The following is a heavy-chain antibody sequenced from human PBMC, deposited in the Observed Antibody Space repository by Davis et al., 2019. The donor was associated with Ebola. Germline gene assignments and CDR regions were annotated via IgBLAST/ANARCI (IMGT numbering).Heavy chain of an antibody. CDR2: ISWNSGSI. J-gene: IGHJ4*02. D-gene: IGHD2-15*01. CDR3: ARGAGWVDIVVVDAGVDY. V-gene: IGHV3-9*01. CDR1: GFTFDDYA. Sequence: SLKISCAASGFTFDDYAMHWVRQAPGKGLEWVSGISWNSGSIGYADSVKGRFTISRDNAKNSLYLQMNSLRAEDTAVYYCARGAGWVDIVVVDAGVDYWGQGTLVTVSS.